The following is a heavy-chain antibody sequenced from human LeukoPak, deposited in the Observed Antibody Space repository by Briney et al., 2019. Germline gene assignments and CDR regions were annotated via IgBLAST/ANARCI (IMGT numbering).Heavy chain of an antibody. J-gene: IGHJ6*03. CDR2: IYYSGST. Sequence: SETLSLTCTVSGGSISSYYWSWIRQPPGKGLEWIGYIYYSGSTNYNPSLTSRVTISVDTSKNQFSLKLSSVTAADTAVYYCARSVEGYCRGGSCYYYSYYMDVWGKGTTVTVSS. CDR3: ARSVEGYCRGGSCYYYSYYMDV. D-gene: IGHD2-15*01. V-gene: IGHV4-59*01. CDR1: GGSISSYY.